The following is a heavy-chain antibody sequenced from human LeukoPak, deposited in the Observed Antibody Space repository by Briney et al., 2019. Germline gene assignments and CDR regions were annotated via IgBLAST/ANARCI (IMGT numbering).Heavy chain of an antibody. CDR1: GFTFSNVR. CDR2: IRSKIDGGTT. CDR3: TTDLPP. J-gene: IGHJ5*02. Sequence: PGGSLRLSCVASGFTFSNVRMAWVRQAPGKGLEWVGRIRSKIDGGTTDYAAPVKGRITISRDDSKSTLYLQMNSLRIEDTAVYYCTTDLPPWGKGSLVTVSS. V-gene: IGHV3-15*01.